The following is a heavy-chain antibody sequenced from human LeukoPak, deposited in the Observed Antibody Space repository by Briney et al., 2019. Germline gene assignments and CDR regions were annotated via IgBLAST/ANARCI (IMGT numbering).Heavy chain of an antibody. J-gene: IGHJ4*02. D-gene: IGHD6-13*01. CDR1: GGSISSYY. V-gene: IGHV4-59*01. CDR2: IYYSGST. Sequence: SETLSLTCTVSGGSISSYYWSWIRQPPGKGLEWIGYIYYSGSTNYNPSLKSRVTISVDTSKNQFSLKLSSVTAADTAVYYCARDGSVYSSSWLYYWGQGTLVTVSS. CDR3: ARDGSVYSSSWLYY.